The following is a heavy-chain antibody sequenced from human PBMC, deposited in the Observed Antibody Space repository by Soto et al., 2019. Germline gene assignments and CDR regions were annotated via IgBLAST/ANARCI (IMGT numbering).Heavy chain of an antibody. CDR2: INHSGST. D-gene: IGHD2-8*02. J-gene: IGHJ4*02. V-gene: IGHV4-34*01. CDR3: ARDKITGLIDY. CDR1: GGSFSGYY. Sequence: QVQLQQWGAGLLKPSETLSLTCAVYGGSFSGYYWTWIRQPPGTGLEWIGEINHSGSTNYNPSLKSRVTISVDTSKNQFTIRMTSVTAADTAMYYCARDKITGLIDYCGQGTLVTASS.